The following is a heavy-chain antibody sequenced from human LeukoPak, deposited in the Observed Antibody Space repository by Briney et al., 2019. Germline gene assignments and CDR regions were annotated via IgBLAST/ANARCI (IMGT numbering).Heavy chain of an antibody. CDR3: AGGESEYSSSGDFAY. V-gene: IGHV3-48*01. D-gene: IGHD6-6*01. J-gene: IGHJ4*02. CDR2: ISSRSTTI. CDR1: GFTFSTYS. Sequence: PGGSLRLSCAAPGFTFSTYSMNWVRQAPGKGLEWLSYISSRSTTIYYADSVKGRFTISRDNAKNSLYLQMNSLRPEDTAVYYCAGGESEYSSSGDFAYWGQGTLVTVSS.